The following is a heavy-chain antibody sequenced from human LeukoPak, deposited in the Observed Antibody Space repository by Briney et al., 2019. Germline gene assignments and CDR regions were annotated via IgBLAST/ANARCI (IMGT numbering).Heavy chain of an antibody. CDR3: AKDLQGLLAYYFDY. D-gene: IGHD2-21*02. J-gene: IGHJ4*02. Sequence: GGSLRLSCAASGFRFNTFWMSWVRQAPGKGLEWVSAISGSGGSTYYADSVKGRFTISRDNSKNTLYLQMNSLRAEDTAVYYCAKDLQGLLAYYFDYWGQGTLVTVSS. CDR1: GFRFNTFW. CDR2: ISGSGGST. V-gene: IGHV3-23*01.